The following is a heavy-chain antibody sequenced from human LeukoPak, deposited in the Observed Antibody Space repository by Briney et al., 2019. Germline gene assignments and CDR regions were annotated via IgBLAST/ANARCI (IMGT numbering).Heavy chain of an antibody. CDR1: GGSMRSPSFY. Sequence: PSETLSLTCSVSGGSMRSPSFYWAWIRQAPGKGLEWIGNIYYSGSTYYNPSFQSRVTISVDTSKNQFSLKLTSVTAADKAVYYCASMSRGVILGPNYYSYYMDVWGKGATVIVSS. D-gene: IGHD3-10*01. CDR2: IYYSGST. V-gene: IGHV4-39*01. J-gene: IGHJ6*03. CDR3: ASMSRGVILGPNYYSYYMDV.